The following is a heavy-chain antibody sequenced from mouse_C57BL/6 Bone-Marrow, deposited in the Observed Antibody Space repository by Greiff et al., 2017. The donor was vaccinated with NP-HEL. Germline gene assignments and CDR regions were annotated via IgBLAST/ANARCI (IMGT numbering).Heavy chain of an antibody. CDR3: ARTTTVVAPFAY. CDR1: GYTFTSYG. V-gene: IGHV1-81*01. D-gene: IGHD1-1*01. J-gene: IGHJ3*01. CDR2: IYPRRGNT. Sequence: VQLQQSGAELARPGASVKLSCKASGYTFTSYGISWVKQRPGQGLEWIGEIYPRRGNTSYNEKFKGKATLTADKSSRAAYMELSSLTSEDSAVYFCARTTTVVAPFAYWGQGTLVTVSA.